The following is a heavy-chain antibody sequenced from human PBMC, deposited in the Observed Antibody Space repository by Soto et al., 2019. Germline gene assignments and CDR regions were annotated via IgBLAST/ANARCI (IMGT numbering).Heavy chain of an antibody. CDR2: ISAYNGNT. D-gene: IGHD3-10*01. CDR1: GYTFTSYG. Sequence: RASVKVSCKASGYTFTSYGISWVRQAPGQGLEWMGWISAYNGNTNYAQKLQGRVTMTTDTSTSTAYMELRSLRSDDTAVYYCARDFSLLSGGWFDPWGQGTLVTVSS. J-gene: IGHJ5*02. CDR3: ARDFSLLSGGWFDP. V-gene: IGHV1-18*04.